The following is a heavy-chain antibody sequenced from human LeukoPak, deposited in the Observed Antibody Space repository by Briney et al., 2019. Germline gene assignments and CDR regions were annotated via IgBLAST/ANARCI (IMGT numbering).Heavy chain of an antibody. J-gene: IGHJ4*02. CDR3: ARAPAKEQFDY. CDR1: GYTFAGYS. Sequence: VSVKVSCKASGYTFAGYSMHWVRQAPGQGPEWMGLINPKSGGTNYAQKFQGRVTMTRDTSISTAYMELSRLRSDDTAVYYCARAPAKEQFDYWGQGTLVTVSS. D-gene: IGHD1-26*01. CDR2: INPKSGGT. V-gene: IGHV1-2*02.